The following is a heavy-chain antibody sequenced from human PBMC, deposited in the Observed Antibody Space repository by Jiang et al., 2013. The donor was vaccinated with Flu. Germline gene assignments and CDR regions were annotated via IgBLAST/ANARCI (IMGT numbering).Heavy chain of an antibody. V-gene: IGHV3-33*01. D-gene: IGHD3-10*01. J-gene: IGHJ4*02. Sequence: VQLVESGGGVVQPGRSLRLSCAASGFTFSSYGMHWVRQAPGEGLEWVAVIWYDGSNKYYADSVKGRFTISRDNSKNTLYLQMNSLRAEDTAVYYCARDHRGSGSYYPSYFDYWGQGTLVTVSS. CDR2: IWYDGSNK. CDR1: GFTFSSYG. CDR3: ARDHRGSGSYYPSYFDY.